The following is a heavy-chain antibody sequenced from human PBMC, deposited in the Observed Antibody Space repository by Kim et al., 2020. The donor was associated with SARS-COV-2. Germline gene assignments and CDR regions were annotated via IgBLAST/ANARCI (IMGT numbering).Heavy chain of an antibody. CDR3: ASPYYDILTGPPYYYYGMDV. Sequence: GGSLRLSCAASGFTFSSYEMNWVRQAPGKGLEWVSYISSSGSTIYYADSVKGRFTISRDNAKNSLYLQMNSLRAEDTAVYYCASPYYDILTGPPYYYYGMDVWGQVTTVTVSS. D-gene: IGHD3-9*01. V-gene: IGHV3-48*03. J-gene: IGHJ6*02. CDR2: ISSSGSTI. CDR1: GFTFSSYE.